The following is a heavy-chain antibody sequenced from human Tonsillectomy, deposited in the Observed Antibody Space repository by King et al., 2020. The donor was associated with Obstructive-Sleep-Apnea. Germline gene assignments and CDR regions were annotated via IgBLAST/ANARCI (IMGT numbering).Heavy chain of an antibody. CDR1: GFTFDDYA. CDR3: TKDPSSSWSGGPLRY. CDR2: INWDGDKT. V-gene: IGHV3-43D*03. J-gene: IGHJ4*02. D-gene: IGHD6-13*01. Sequence: VQLVESGGAVVQPGGSLRLSCAASGFTFDDYAMHWVRQVPGKGLEWVSLINWDGDKTYYADSVKGRFTISRDNTKNYLYLHMNTLKPEDTALYYCTKDPSSSWSGGPLRYWGQGTLVTVSS.